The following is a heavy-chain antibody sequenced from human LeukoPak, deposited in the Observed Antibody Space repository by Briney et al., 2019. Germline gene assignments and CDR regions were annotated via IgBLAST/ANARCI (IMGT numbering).Heavy chain of an antibody. V-gene: IGHV1-18*01. CDR2: ISGYNGNT. CDR1: GYIFTNFG. D-gene: IGHD3-16*02. CDR3: ARETYVWGSYRYIGY. J-gene: IGHJ4*02. Sequence: ASVKVSCKASGYIFTNFGISWVRQARGQGLEWMGWISGYNGNTKYVQKFQGRVTMTTDTSTSTAYMELRSLRSDDTAVYYCARETYVWGSYRYIGYWGQGTLVTVSS.